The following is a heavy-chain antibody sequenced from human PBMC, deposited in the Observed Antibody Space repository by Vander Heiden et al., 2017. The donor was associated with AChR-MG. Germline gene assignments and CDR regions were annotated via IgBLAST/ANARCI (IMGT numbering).Heavy chain of an antibody. CDR1: GGSFSGYY. CDR2: INHSGST. CDR3: ARVDPCSGGSCYSRFRNRVDY. Sequence: QVQLQQWGAGLLKPSDTLPLTCPVYGGSFSGYYWSWIGQPPGKGLEWIGEINHSGSTNYNPSLKSRVTISVDTSKNQFSLKLSSVTAADTAVYYCARVDPCSGGSCYSRFRNRVDYWGQGTLVTVSS. D-gene: IGHD2-15*01. J-gene: IGHJ4*02. V-gene: IGHV4-34*01.